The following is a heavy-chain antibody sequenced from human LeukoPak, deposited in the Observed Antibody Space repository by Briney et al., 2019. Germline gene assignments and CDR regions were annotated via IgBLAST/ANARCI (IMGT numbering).Heavy chain of an antibody. V-gene: IGHV3-11*01. CDR3: VRRRGSAYGVLDY. J-gene: IGHJ4*02. Sequence: GGSLRLSCAASGFTFSDYYMAWIRQAPGKGLEWVSYTSSIGTTYYEDSVKGRFTISRDNAKNSLNLQMNSLTVEDTAVYYCVRRRGSAYGVLDYWGQGALVTVSP. D-gene: IGHD5-18*01. CDR1: GFTFSDYY. CDR2: TSSIGTT.